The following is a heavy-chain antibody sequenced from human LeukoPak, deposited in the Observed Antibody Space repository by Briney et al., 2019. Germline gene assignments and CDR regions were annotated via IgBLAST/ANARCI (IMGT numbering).Heavy chain of an antibody. V-gene: IGHV4-4*07. J-gene: IGHJ4*02. CDR1: GGSISSYY. CDR3: ARVGYSSSSGNIFDY. Sequence: SETLSLTCTVSGGSISSYYWSWIRQPAGKGLEWIGRIYTSGSTNYNPSLKSRVTMSVDTSKNQFSLKLSSVTAADTAVYYCARVGYSSSSGNIFDYWGQGTLVTVSS. D-gene: IGHD6-13*01. CDR2: IYTSGST.